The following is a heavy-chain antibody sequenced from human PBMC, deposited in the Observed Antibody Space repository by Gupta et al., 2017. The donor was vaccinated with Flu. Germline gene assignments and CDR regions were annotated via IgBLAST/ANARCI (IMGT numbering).Heavy chain of an antibody. CDR2: IYSSGST. CDR1: GFSVSRTY. CDR3: ARLADPFNFYFDF. V-gene: IGHV3-53*02. J-gene: IGHJ4*02. Sequence: EVQVVETGGGLIHPGGSLRLSCVASGFSVSRTYMTWVRQAPGKGLEWVSVIYSSGSTYYADSVKGRFTISRDNSENSVHLQMGSLRGDDTAVYYCARLADPFNFYFDFCGQGSLVTVSS.